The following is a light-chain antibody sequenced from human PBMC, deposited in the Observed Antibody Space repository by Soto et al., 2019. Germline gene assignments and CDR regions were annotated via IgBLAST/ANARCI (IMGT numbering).Light chain of an antibody. V-gene: IGLV2-14*01. Sequence: QSALTQPASVSGSPGQSITISCTGTSSDVGAYDYVSWYQQHPGKAPKFMLYEVSNRPSGLSDRFSGSKSGNTASLTISGLQAEDEADYYCSSFTTSKTWVFGGGTKVTVL. J-gene: IGLJ3*02. CDR1: SSDVGAYDY. CDR2: EVS. CDR3: SSFTTSKTWV.